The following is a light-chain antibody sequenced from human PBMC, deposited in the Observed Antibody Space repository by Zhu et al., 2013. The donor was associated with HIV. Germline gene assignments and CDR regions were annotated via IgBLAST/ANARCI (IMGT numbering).Light chain of an antibody. CDR3: QQYDSSSGGS. J-gene: IGKJ2*04. V-gene: IGKV3D-15*01. CDR1: QSVNRH. Sequence: EILMTQSPATLSVSPGERATFSCRASQSVNRHVAWYQQKFGQAPRLLIYGASNRPAGIPDRFSATGSGTEFTLTISRLEAEDFAVYYCQQYDSSSGGSFGLGTRLEIK. CDR2: GAS.